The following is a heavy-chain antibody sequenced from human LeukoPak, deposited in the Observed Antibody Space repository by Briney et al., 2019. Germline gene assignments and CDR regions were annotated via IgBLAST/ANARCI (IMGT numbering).Heavy chain of an antibody. CDR3: AKLGEGTYYYDSSGYYDHTYYFDY. CDR2: ISGSGGST. J-gene: IGHJ4*02. D-gene: IGHD3-22*01. Sequence: PGGSLRLSCAASGFTFSSCAMSWVRQAPGKGLEWVSAISGSGGSTYYADSVKGRFTIPRDNSKNTLYLQMNSLRVEDTAVYYCAKLGEGTYYYDSSGYYDHTYYFDYWGQGTLVTVSS. V-gene: IGHV3-23*01. CDR1: GFTFSSCA.